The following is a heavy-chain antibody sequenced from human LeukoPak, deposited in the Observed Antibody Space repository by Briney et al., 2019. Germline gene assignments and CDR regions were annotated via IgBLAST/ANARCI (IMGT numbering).Heavy chain of an antibody. CDR2: INPSGGST. Sequence: ASVKVSCKASGYTFTNYYMHWVRQAPGQGLEWMGIINPSGGSTSYAQKFQGRVTMTRDTSTSTVYMELSSLRSEDTAVYYCVRMLGVTTGVDYWGQGSLVAVSS. V-gene: IGHV1-46*01. CDR1: GYTFTNYY. J-gene: IGHJ4*02. D-gene: IGHD3-10*02. CDR3: VRMLGVTTGVDY.